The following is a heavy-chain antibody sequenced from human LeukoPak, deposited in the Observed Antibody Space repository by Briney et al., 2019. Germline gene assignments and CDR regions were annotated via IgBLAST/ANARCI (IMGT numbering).Heavy chain of an antibody. CDR3: ARGSSSSWFLGDV. V-gene: IGHV4-59*01. J-gene: IGHJ6*04. CDR2: IYYSGST. Sequence: SETLSLTCAVYGGSFSGYYWTWIRQPPGKGLEWIGYIYYSGSTSYNPSLKSRVTISVDTSKNQFSLKLSSVTAADTAVYHCARGSSSSWFLGDVWGKGTTATVSS. CDR1: GGSFSGYY. D-gene: IGHD6-13*01.